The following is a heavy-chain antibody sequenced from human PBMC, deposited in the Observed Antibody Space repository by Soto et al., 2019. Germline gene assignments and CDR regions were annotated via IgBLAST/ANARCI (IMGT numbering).Heavy chain of an antibody. CDR2: FYHTGSL. V-gene: IGHV4-39*02. Sequence: PSETLALTCTISGGPINSSNYYWGWVRQPPGKGLEWIGFFYHTGSLYYNPSLKSRVTISSDTSKSHLSLRLRSVNAADAGVYYCARCAMTVAGPYYYAMDVWGLGNMVTVSS. D-gene: IGHD6-19*01. CDR1: GGPINSSNYY. CDR3: ARCAMTVAGPYYYAMDV. J-gene: IGHJ6*02.